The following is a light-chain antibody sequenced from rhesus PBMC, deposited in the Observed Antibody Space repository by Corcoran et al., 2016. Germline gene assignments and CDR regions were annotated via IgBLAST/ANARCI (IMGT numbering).Light chain of an antibody. V-gene: IGKV3-53*01. J-gene: IGKJ1*01. CDR3: QKYRTSPWT. CDR1: QSVGSS. CDR2: AST. Sequence: QVILTQSPATLSLSPGERATLSCRASQSVGSSLAWYQQKPGQAPRLLIDASTNRATGIPDRFSGSGSWTDFSLTISSLQPEDFVVYYCQKYRTSPWTFGQGTKVEIK.